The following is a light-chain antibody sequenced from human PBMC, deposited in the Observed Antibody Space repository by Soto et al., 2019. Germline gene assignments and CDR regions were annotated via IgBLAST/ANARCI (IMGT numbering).Light chain of an antibody. V-gene: IGKV3-20*01. CDR1: QSVSSSY. CDR3: QQYGSSPVT. Sequence: VLTQSPGTLSLSPGERATLSCRASQSVSSSYLAWYQQKPGQAPRLLIYDASSRATGIPDRFGGSGSGTDFTLTISRLETEDFAVYYCQQYGSSPVTVGGGTKVEIK. J-gene: IGKJ4*01. CDR2: DAS.